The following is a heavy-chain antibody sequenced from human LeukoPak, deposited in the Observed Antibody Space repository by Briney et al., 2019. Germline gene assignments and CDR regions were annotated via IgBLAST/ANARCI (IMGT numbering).Heavy chain of an antibody. CDR2: IYPRDGST. Sequence: ASVKVSCKASGYIFISYYIHWVRQAPGQGLEWMGMIYPRDGSTSYAQKFQGRVTVTRDTSTSTVHMELSGLRSEDTAVYYCARDQEAFDYWGQGTLVTVSS. V-gene: IGHV1-46*01. J-gene: IGHJ4*02. CDR3: ARDQEAFDY. CDR1: GYIFISYY.